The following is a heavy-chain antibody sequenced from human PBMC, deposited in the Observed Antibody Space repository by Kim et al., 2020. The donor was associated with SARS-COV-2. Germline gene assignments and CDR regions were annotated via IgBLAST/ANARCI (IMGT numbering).Heavy chain of an antibody. J-gene: IGHJ4*02. Sequence: DSVKGRFTIARDNSKNTLYLQMNSLRAEDTAVYYCVKSGSGSYYNGYFDYWGQGTLVTVSS. V-gene: IGHV3-30*02. D-gene: IGHD3-10*01. CDR3: VKSGSGSYYNGYFDY.